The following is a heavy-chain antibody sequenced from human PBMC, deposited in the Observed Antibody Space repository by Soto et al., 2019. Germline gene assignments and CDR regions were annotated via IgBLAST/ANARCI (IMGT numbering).Heavy chain of an antibody. CDR2: IYYSGGT. CDR1: GGSISSRDYY. D-gene: IGHD1-26*01. V-gene: IGHV4-31*03. CDR3: ARAPVALGATLTSPCFDY. Sequence: QVQLQESGPGLVKPSQTLSLTCTVSGGSISSRDYYWSWIRQHPGKGLEWIGNIYYSGGTYSNPSLKTRVTISIDTSQSQFSLELNSLTAADTAVYYCARAPVALGATLTSPCFDYWGRGTLVTVSS. J-gene: IGHJ4*02.